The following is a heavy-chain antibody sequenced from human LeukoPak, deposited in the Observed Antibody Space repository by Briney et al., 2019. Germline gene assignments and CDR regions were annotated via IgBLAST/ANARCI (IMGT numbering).Heavy chain of an antibody. CDR3: ARGYSSSSFSYFDY. V-gene: IGHV1-69*13. CDR2: IIPIFGTA. D-gene: IGHD6-6*01. Sequence: GASVKVSCKASGGTFSSYAISWVRQAPGQGLEWMGGIIPIFGTANYAQKFQGRVTITADEPTSTAYMELSSLRSEDTAVYYCARGYSSSSFSYFDYWGQGTLVTVSS. J-gene: IGHJ4*02. CDR1: GGTFSSYA.